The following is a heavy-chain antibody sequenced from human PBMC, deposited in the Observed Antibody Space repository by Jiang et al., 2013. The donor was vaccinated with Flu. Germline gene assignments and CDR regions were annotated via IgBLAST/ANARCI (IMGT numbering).Heavy chain of an antibody. J-gene: IGHJ4*02. CDR1: GFTFSSYW. V-gene: IGHV3-7*03. D-gene: IGHD6-13*01. CDR3: ARGSAAAGTYYFDY. Sequence: QLLESGGGLVQPGGSLRLSCAASGFTFSSYWMSWVRQAPGKGLEWVANIKQDGSEKYYVDSVKGRFTISRDNAKNSLYLQMNSLRAEDTAVYYCARGSAAAGTYYFDYWGQGTLVTVSS. CDR2: IKQDGSEK.